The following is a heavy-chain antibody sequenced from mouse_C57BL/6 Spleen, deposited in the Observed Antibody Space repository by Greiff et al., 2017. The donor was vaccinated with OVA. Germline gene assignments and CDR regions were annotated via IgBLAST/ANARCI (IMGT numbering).Heavy chain of an antibody. J-gene: IGHJ4*01. Sequence: QVQLKESGAELVRPGTSVKVSCKASGYAFTNYLIEWVKQRPGQGLEWIGVINPGSGGTNYNEKFKGKATLTADKSSSTAYMQLSSLTSEDSAVYFCARWDWDRAMDYWGQGTSVTVSS. CDR2: INPGSGGT. D-gene: IGHD4-1*01. CDR3: ARWDWDRAMDY. V-gene: IGHV1-54*01. CDR1: GYAFTNYL.